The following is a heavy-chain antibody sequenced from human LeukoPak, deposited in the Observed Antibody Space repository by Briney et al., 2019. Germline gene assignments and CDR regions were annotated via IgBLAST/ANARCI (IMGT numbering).Heavy chain of an antibody. V-gene: IGHV4-59*12. Sequence: PSETLSLTCTVSGGSISSYYWSWIRQPPGKGLEWIGYIYHSGSTYYNPSLKSRVTISVDRSKNQFSLKLSSVTAADTAVYYCARVGSSPGLFDYWGQGTLVTVSS. CDR1: GGSISSYY. D-gene: IGHD6-13*01. CDR2: IYHSGST. J-gene: IGHJ4*02. CDR3: ARVGSSPGLFDY.